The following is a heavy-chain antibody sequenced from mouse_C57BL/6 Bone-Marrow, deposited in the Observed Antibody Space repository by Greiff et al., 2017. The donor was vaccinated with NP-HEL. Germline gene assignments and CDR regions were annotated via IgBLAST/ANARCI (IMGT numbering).Heavy chain of an antibody. CDR2: ILPGSGST. CDR3: ARLGYDGYYGGVGFAY. D-gene: IGHD2-3*01. V-gene: IGHV1-9*01. CDR1: GYTFTGYW. J-gene: IGHJ3*01. Sequence: QVQLQQSGAELMKPGASVKLSCKATGYTFTGYWIEWVKQRPGHGLEWIGEILPGSGSTNYNEKFKGKATLTADKSSSTAYMQLSSLTTEDSSIYYCARLGYDGYYGGVGFAYWGQGTLVTVSA.